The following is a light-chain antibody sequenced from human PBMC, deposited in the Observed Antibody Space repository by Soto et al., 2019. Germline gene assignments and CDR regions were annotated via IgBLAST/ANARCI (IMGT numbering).Light chain of an antibody. CDR3: QNYLENSGA. Sequence: DLVMTQSPDSVAVSLGERATINCKSSQSVFYSSNNKNYLAWYQKKPGQPPKLLIYWASTRASGVPGRFSGSGSGTDFTLTIYSLQAEDGDVYYCQNYLENSGAFGPGTKVDNK. V-gene: IGKV4-1*01. J-gene: IGKJ3*01. CDR2: WAS. CDR1: QSVFYSSNNKNY.